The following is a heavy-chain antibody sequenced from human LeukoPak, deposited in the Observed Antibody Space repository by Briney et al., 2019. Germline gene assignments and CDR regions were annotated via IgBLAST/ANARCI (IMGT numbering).Heavy chain of an antibody. D-gene: IGHD4-23*01. V-gene: IGHV5-51*01. Sequence: GESLKISCKGSGYTFSSYWIGWVRQMPGKGLEWMGVIYPGDSDTRYGPSFQGQVIISADKSISTAYLQWSSLKASDTAMYYCAREGGTSRDFDYWGRGTLVTVSS. J-gene: IGHJ4*02. CDR3: AREGGTSRDFDY. CDR2: IYPGDSDT. CDR1: GYTFSSYW.